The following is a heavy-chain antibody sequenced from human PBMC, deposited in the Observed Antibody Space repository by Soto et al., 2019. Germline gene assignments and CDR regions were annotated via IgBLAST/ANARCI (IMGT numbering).Heavy chain of an antibody. Sequence: PSETLSLTCTVSGSSINDFYWTWIRQPPGRGLEWIGCVHYSGSTNYNPSLKSRVTISVDTSNNQFSLRLTSVTAADTALYYCARRGVVTATDYYFDYWGQGTLVTVSS. D-gene: IGHD2-15*01. CDR2: VHYSGST. CDR1: GSSINDFY. V-gene: IGHV4-59*08. J-gene: IGHJ4*02. CDR3: ARRGVVTATDYYFDY.